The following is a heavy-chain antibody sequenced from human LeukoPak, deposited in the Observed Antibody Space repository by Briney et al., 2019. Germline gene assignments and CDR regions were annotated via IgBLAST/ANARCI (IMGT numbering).Heavy chain of an antibody. Sequence: GGSLRLSCAAPGFTFSRYAMQWVRQAPDKRLEYVSGMDDSGAHTYYADSVKGRFTMSRDNSRDTLYLQMGSLRPEDTAVYYCARDGKAKNDFWGQGTLVTVST. V-gene: IGHV3-64*02. CDR3: ARDGKAKNDF. D-gene: IGHD1-26*01. CDR1: GFTFSRYA. CDR2: MDDSGAHT. J-gene: IGHJ4*02.